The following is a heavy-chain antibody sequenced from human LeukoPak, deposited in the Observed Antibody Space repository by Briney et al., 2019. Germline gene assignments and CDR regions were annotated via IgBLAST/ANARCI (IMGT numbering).Heavy chain of an antibody. CDR1: GGSFSGYY. Sequence: SETLSLTCAVYGGSFSGYYWSWIRQPPGKGLEWIGEINHSGSTNYNPSLKSRVTISVDTSKNQFSLKLSSVTAADTAVYYCARGSATRRNWFDPWGRGTLVTVSS. CDR3: ARGSATRRNWFDP. J-gene: IGHJ5*02. V-gene: IGHV4-34*01. CDR2: INHSGST. D-gene: IGHD1-14*01.